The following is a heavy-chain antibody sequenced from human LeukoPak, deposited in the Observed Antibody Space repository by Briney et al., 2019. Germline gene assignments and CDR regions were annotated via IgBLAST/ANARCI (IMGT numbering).Heavy chain of an antibody. Sequence: SETLSLTCTVSGGSISSSSYYWGWIRQPPGQGLEWIGNIFYRGSTYYNPSLKSRVTISVDTSKNQFSLKLSSVTAADTAVYYCARLSSRSYFDYWGQGTLVTVSS. CDR2: IFYRGST. J-gene: IGHJ4*02. V-gene: IGHV4-39*07. D-gene: IGHD6-13*01. CDR1: GGSISSSSYY. CDR3: ARLSSRSYFDY.